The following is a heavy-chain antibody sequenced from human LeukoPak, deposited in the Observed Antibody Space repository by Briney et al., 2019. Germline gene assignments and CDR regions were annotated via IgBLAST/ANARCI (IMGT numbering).Heavy chain of an antibody. J-gene: IGHJ4*02. D-gene: IGHD2-15*01. V-gene: IGHV3-48*02. Sequence: GGSLRLSCAASGFTFSRYSMNWVRQAPGKGLEWVSYISSSGGTIYYADSVKGRFTISRDNAENSLYLQMNSLRDEDTAVYYCARLWGYCSGGSCYSTPYWSQGTLVTVSS. CDR2: ISSSGGTI. CDR1: GFTFSRYS. CDR3: ARLWGYCSGGSCYSTPY.